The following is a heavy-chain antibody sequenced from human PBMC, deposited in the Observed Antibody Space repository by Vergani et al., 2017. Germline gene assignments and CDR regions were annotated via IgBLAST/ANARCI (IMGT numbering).Heavy chain of an antibody. Sequence: EVTLVPSGAAINTPGESLKISCKASGYTFSNYWIGWVRQMPGKGLEWIGIILPADSDTRYSPSFQGQVTISVDKSISTAYLQWSSLRASDTAMYYCARVGWSYYDSSGYYYAPGGWFDPWGQGTLVTVSS. J-gene: IGHJ5*02. CDR3: ARVGWSYYDSSGYYYAPGGWFDP. CDR1: GYTFSNYW. CDR2: ILPADSDT. V-gene: IGHV5-51*01. D-gene: IGHD3-22*01.